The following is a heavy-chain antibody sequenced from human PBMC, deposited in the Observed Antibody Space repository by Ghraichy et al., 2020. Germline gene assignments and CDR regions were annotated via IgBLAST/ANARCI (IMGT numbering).Heavy chain of an antibody. J-gene: IGHJ5*02. CDR3: ARVGRSVSRESFANWFDP. CDR2: INPNSGGT. Sequence: ASVKVSCKASGYTFTGYYMHWVRQAPGQGLEWMGRINPNSGGTNYAQKFQGRVTMTRDTSISTAYMELSRLRSDDTAVYYCARVGRSVSRESFANWFDPWGQGTLVTVSS. D-gene: IGHD1-26*01. CDR1: GYTFTGYY. V-gene: IGHV1-2*06.